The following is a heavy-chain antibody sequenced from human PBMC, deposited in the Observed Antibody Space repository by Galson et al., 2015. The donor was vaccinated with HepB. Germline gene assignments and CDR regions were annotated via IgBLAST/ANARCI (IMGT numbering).Heavy chain of an antibody. J-gene: IGHJ3*02. V-gene: IGHV3-72*01. CDR3: ARVALRNPAKHAFDI. CDR2: TRNKANSYTT. D-gene: IGHD2-2*01. CDR1: GFTFSDHY. Sequence: SLRLSCAASGFTFSDHYMDWVRQAPGKGLEWVGRTRNKANSYTTEYAASVKGRFTISRDGSKNSLYLQMNSLKTEDTAVYYCARVALRNPAKHAFDIWGQGTMVTVSS.